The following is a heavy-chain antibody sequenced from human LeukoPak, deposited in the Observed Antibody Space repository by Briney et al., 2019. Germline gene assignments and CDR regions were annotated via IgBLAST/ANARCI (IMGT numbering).Heavy chain of an antibody. CDR2: IIPILCIA. CDR3: ARDPCGGSCYSDSNIFDY. Sequence: ASVKVSCKASGGTFSSYAISWVRQAPGQGLEWMGRIIPILCIANYAQKFQGRVTITADKSTSTAYMELSSLRSEDTAVYYCARDPCGGSCYSDSNIFDYWGQGTLVTVSS. CDR1: GGTFSSYA. D-gene: IGHD2-15*01. V-gene: IGHV1-69*04. J-gene: IGHJ4*02.